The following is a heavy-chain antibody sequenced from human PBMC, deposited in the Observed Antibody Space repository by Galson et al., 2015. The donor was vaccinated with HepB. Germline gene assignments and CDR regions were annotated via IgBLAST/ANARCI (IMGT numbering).Heavy chain of an antibody. J-gene: IGHJ4*02. CDR2: ISGSGGST. Sequence: SLRLSCAASGFTFSSYAMSWVRQAPGKGLEWVSAISGSGGSTYYADSVKGPFTISRDNSKNTLYLQMNSLRAEDTAVYYCAKSYSSGWPLDYWGQGTLVTVSS. V-gene: IGHV3-23*01. D-gene: IGHD6-19*01. CDR1: GFTFSSYA. CDR3: AKSYSSGWPLDY.